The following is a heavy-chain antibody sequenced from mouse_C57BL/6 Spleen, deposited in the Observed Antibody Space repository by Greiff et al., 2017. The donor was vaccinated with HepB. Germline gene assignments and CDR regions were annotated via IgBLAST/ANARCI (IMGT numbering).Heavy chain of an antibody. Sequence: QVQLKQSGAELMKPGASVKLSCKATGYTFTGYWIEWVKQRPGHGLEWIGEILPGSGSTNYNEKFKGKATFTADTSSNTAYKQLSSLTTEESAIYYCAKRGLRTLYFDYWGQGTTLTVSS. CDR2: ILPGSGST. J-gene: IGHJ2*01. V-gene: IGHV1-9*01. D-gene: IGHD3-3*01. CDR3: AKRGLRTLYFDY. CDR1: GYTFTGYW.